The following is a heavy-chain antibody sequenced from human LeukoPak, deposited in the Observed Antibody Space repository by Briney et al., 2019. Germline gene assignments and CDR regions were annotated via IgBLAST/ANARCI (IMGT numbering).Heavy chain of an antibody. D-gene: IGHD2-15*01. Sequence: SETLSLTCTVSGGSISSYYWSWIRQPPGKGLEWIGYIYYSGSTNYNPSLKSRVTISVDTSKNQFSLKLSSVTAADTAVYYCARESLGYCSGGSCPKGPAFDIWGQGTMVTVSS. CDR1: GGSISSYY. CDR3: ARESLGYCSGGSCPKGPAFDI. J-gene: IGHJ3*02. V-gene: IGHV4-59*01. CDR2: IYYSGST.